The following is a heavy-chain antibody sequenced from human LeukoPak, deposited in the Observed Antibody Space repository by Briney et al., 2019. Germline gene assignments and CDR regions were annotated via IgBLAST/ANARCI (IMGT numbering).Heavy chain of an antibody. CDR2: IYTSGST. D-gene: IGHD3-9*01. CDR1: GGSISSYY. CDR3: ARSPPIFGPADAFDI. J-gene: IGHJ3*02. Sequence: PSETLSLTCTVSGGSISSYYWSWLRQPAGKGLEWIGRIYTSGSTNYNPSLKSRVTMSVDTSKNQFSLKLSSVTAADTAVYYCARSPPIFGPADAFDIWGQGTMVTVSS. V-gene: IGHV4-4*07.